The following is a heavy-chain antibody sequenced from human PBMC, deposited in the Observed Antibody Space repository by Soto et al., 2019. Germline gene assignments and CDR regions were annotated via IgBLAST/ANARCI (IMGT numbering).Heavy chain of an antibody. CDR2: IYYSGST. V-gene: IGHV4-39*01. CDR1: GGSISSSSYY. D-gene: IGHD6-13*01. Sequence: QLQLQESGPGLVKPSETLSLTCTVSGGSISSSSYYWGWIRQPPGKGLEWIGSIYYSGSTYYNPSLKSRVTISVDTSKNQFSLKLSSVTAADTAVYYCARRSTGQQLVREPGPPKTPNWFDPWGQGTLVTVSS. J-gene: IGHJ5*02. CDR3: ARRSTGQQLVREPGPPKTPNWFDP.